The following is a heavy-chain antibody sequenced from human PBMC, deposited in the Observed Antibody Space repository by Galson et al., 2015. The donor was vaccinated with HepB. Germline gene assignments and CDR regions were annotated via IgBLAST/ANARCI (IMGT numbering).Heavy chain of an antibody. V-gene: IGHV1-69*13. Sequence: SVKVSCKASGYTFTSYAMNWVRQAPGQGLEWMGGIIPIFGTANYAQKFQGRVTITADESTSTAYMELSSLRSEDTAVYYCARDCSGGSCYLDAFEIWGQGTMVTVSS. CDR1: GYTFTSYA. J-gene: IGHJ3*02. CDR2: IIPIFGTA. CDR3: ARDCSGGSCYLDAFEI. D-gene: IGHD2-15*01.